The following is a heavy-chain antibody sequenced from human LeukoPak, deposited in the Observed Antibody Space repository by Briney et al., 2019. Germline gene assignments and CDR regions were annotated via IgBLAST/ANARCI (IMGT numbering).Heavy chain of an antibody. CDR3: ARVGHVVADAFDI. J-gene: IGHJ3*02. CDR2: INPNTGGT. V-gene: IGHV1-2*02. Sequence: GASVKVSCATAGYTFTGYYLHWVRQAPGQGLEWMGRINPNTGGTNFAQMFQGRVTMTRDKSVSTAYMELSRLRSDDTAVYYCARVGHVVADAFDIWGQGTMDSVSS. D-gene: IGHD2-2*01. CDR1: GYTFTGYY.